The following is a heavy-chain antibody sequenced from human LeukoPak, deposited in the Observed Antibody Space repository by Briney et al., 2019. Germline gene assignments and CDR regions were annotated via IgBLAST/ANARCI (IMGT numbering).Heavy chain of an antibody. J-gene: IGHJ3*02. V-gene: IGHV4-59*08. CDR3: ARHSSPDIVVVPAAIKRYDAFDI. Sequence: SETLSLTCTVSGGSISSYYWSWIRQPPGKGLEWIGYIYYTGSTYYNPSLKSRVTISVDTSKNQFSLKLSSVTAADTAVYYCARHSSPDIVVVPAAIKRYDAFDIWGQGTVVTVSS. CDR2: IYYTGST. D-gene: IGHD2-2*01. CDR1: GGSISSYY.